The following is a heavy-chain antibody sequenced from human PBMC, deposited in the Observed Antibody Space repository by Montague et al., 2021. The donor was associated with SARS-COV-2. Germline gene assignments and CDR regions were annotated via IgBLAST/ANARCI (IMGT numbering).Heavy chain of an antibody. CDR2: IYDVGAV. V-gene: IGHV4-59*01. Sequence: TLSLTCTVSGGSITGYYWSWLRRSPGKGLEWIAYIYDVGAVNXXXSXXXRVTISTDTSKNQLSLKVNSVPAAATAVYYCVRDHPYGGPRGAYDIWGQGTVVTVSS. CDR3: VRDHPYGGPRGAYDI. CDR1: GGSITGYY. J-gene: IGHJ3*02. D-gene: IGHD4-23*01.